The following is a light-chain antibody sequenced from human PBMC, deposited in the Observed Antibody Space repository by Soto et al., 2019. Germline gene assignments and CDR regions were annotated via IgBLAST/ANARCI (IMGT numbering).Light chain of an antibody. V-gene: IGLV2-14*01. J-gene: IGLJ3*02. Sequence: QSALTQPASVSGSPGQSITISCTGTGSDIGSYKYVSWYQQHPGKAPKLIIFEVGNRPSGVSDRFSGSKSGNTASLTISGLQPEDEADYYCAAWDGSLDGWVFGGGTKVIVL. CDR3: AAWDGSLDGWV. CDR2: EVG. CDR1: GSDIGSYKY.